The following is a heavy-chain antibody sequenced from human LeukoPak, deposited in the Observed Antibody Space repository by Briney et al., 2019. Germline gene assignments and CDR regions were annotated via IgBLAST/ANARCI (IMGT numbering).Heavy chain of an antibody. Sequence: PGGSLRLSCAASGFTFSSYSMNWVRQAPGKGLEWVGFIRSKAYGGTTEYAASVKGRFTISRDDSKSIAYLQMNSLKTEDTAVYYCTRDSKITMIVVVTVLFDNWGQGTLVTVSS. CDR3: TRDSKITMIVVVTVLFDN. CDR1: GFTFSSYS. D-gene: IGHD3-22*01. CDR2: IRSKAYGGTT. V-gene: IGHV3-49*04. J-gene: IGHJ4*02.